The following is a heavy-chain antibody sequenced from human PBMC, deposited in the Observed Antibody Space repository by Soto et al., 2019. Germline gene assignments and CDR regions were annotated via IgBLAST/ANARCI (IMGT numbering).Heavy chain of an antibody. CDR3: ARDMFLRPSPWGMDV. CDR2: VYYSGTP. V-gene: IGHV4-61*01. Sequence: QVQLQESGPGLVKPSETLSLTCSVSGGSVSSGTYYWNWIRQSPGKGLEWIGYVYYSGTPNYNPSLKHRVTLSMDTSYHPLSLRFRSVTAADTAVYYCARDMFLRPSPWGMDVWGQGTTVTVSS. D-gene: IGHD3-10*02. J-gene: IGHJ6*02. CDR1: GGSVSSGTYY.